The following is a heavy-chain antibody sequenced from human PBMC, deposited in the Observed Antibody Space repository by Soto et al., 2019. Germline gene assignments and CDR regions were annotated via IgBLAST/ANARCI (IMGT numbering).Heavy chain of an antibody. V-gene: IGHV3-74*01. CDR3: ALSHMVTTDY. Sequence: EVQLVESGGGLVQPGGSLRLSCAASGLTFSSYWMHWVRQAPGKGLVWVSRIKSDGSSTSYADSVKGRFTISRDNAKNTLYLQMNSLRAEDTAVYYCALSHMVTTDYWGQGTLVTVSS. D-gene: IGHD2-21*02. CDR2: IKSDGSST. J-gene: IGHJ4*02. CDR1: GLTFSSYW.